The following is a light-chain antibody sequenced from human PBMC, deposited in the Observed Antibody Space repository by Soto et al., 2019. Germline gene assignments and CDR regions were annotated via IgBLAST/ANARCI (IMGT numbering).Light chain of an antibody. J-gene: IGKJ1*01. Sequence: EIVLTQSPGTLSLSPADRATLSCRASETVSSNLAWYQQKPGQAPRLLIYGASTRATGIPARFSGSGSGTEFTLTISSLQSEDFAVYYCQQYNNWPPWTFGQGTKVDIK. CDR3: QQYNNWPPWT. V-gene: IGKV3-15*01. CDR1: ETVSSN. CDR2: GAS.